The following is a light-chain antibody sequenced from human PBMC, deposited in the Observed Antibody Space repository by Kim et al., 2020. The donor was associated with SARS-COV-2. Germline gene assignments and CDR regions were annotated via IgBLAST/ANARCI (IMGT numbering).Light chain of an antibody. CDR3: QQRSNWPPMYS. Sequence: SPGESATLACRASQSVSSYLAWYQQKPGQAPRLLIYDASNSATGIPARFSGSGSGTYFTLIISSLEPEDFAVYYCQQRSNWPPMYSFGQGTKLEIK. V-gene: IGKV3-11*01. J-gene: IGKJ2*03. CDR2: DAS. CDR1: QSVSSY.